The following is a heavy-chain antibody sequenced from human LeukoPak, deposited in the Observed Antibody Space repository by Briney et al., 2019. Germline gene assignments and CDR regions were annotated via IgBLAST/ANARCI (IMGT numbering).Heavy chain of an antibody. CDR1: GGSISSSSYY. V-gene: IGHV4-39*07. CDR3: ARNSRQYYDFWSGYSAWYFDL. CDR2: INHSGST. D-gene: IGHD3-3*01. J-gene: IGHJ2*01. Sequence: SETLSLTCTVSGGSISSSSYYWGWIRQPPGKGLEWIGEINHSGSTNYNPSLKSRVTISVDTSKNQFSLNLTSVTAADTAVYYCARNSRQYYDFWSGYSAWYFDLWGRGTLVTVSS.